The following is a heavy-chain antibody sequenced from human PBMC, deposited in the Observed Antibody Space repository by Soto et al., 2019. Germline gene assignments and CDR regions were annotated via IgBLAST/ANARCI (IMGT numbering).Heavy chain of an antibody. CDR2: IIPILGIA. D-gene: IGHD2-2*01. J-gene: IGHJ6*02. CDR3: AREVVVVPAAIYYGMDV. CDR1: GGTFSSYT. Sequence: QVQLVQSGAEVKKPGSSVKVSCKASGGTFSSYTISWVRQAPGQGLEWMGRIIPILGIANYAQKFQGRVTITAXXSXSXXYMELSSLRSEDTAVYYCAREVVVVPAAIYYGMDVWGQGSTVTVSS. V-gene: IGHV1-69*08.